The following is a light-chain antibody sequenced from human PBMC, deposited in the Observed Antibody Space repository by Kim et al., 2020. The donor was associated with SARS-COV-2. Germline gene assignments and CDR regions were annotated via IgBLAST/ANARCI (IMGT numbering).Light chain of an antibody. V-gene: IGKV3-15*01. CDR1: QSVSNN. Sequence: EIVMTQSPATLSVSPGERAILSCRASQSVSNNLAWYQHKPGQPPRLLIHDASTRATGIPARFSGSGSGTEFTLTISSLQSEDFAIYSCHQYNLVSAFGQGTKLEI. J-gene: IGKJ2*01. CDR2: DAS. CDR3: HQYNLVSA.